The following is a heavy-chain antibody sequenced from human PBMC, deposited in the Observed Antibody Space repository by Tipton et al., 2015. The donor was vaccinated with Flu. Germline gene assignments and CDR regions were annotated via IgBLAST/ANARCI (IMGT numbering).Heavy chain of an antibody. D-gene: IGHD3-3*01. CDR3: VRALWIEGYFDY. V-gene: IGHV4-30-2*01. Sequence: LRLSCAVSGGSISSGGYSWSWIRQPPGKGLEWIGYIYHSGSTYYNPSLKSRVTISVDRSKNQFSLKLSSVTAADTAVYYCVRALWIEGYFDYWGQGTLVTVSS. CDR2: IYHSGST. CDR1: GGSISSGGYS. J-gene: IGHJ4*02.